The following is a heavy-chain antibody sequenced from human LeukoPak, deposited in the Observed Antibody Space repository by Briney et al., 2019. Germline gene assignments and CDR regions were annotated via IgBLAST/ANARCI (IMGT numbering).Heavy chain of an antibody. CDR1: GGSISSSNW. J-gene: IGHJ6*03. Sequence: SGTLSLTCAVSGGSISSSNWWSWVRQPPGKGLEWIGEIYHSGSTNYNPSLKSRVTISVDTSKNQFSLKLSSVTAADTAVYYCARGEYSSSPEYYYYMDVWGKGTTVTVSS. V-gene: IGHV4-4*02. CDR3: ARGEYSSSPEYYYYMDV. D-gene: IGHD6-6*01. CDR2: IYHSGST.